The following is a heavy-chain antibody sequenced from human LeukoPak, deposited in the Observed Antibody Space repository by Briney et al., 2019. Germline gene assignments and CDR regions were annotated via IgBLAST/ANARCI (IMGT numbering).Heavy chain of an antibody. D-gene: IGHD3-10*01. Sequence: ASVKVSCKASGYTFTSYGISWVRQAPGQGLEWMGWISAYNGNTNYAQKLQGRVTMTTDTSTSTAYMELRSLRSDDTAVYYCATSTTVRGVEAFDYWGQGTLVTVSS. V-gene: IGHV1-18*01. CDR3: ATSTTVRGVEAFDY. J-gene: IGHJ4*02. CDR1: GYTFTSYG. CDR2: ISAYNGNT.